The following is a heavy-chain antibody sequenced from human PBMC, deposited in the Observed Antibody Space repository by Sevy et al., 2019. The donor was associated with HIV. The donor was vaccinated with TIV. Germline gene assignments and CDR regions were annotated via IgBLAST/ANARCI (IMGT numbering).Heavy chain of an antibody. D-gene: IGHD6-13*01. J-gene: IGHJ4*02. CDR2: ISNSGGST. Sequence: GGSLRLSCAASGFIFSSYAMSWVRQAPGKGLEWVSRISNSGGSTYYADSVRGRFTISRDNSKNTLYLQMNSLRAEDTAVYYCTKDRGIIAAGFDYWGQGTLVTVSS. CDR3: TKDRGIIAAGFDY. V-gene: IGHV3-23*01. CDR1: GFIFSSYA.